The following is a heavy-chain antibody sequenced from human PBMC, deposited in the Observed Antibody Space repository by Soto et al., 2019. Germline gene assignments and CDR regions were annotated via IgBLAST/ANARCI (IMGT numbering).Heavy chain of an antibody. D-gene: IGHD6-25*01. CDR2: IYSGGST. Sequence: QPGGSLRLSCAASGFIVSSKYMSWVRQAPGKGLEWVSVIYSGGSTYYADSVKGRFTISRDNSKNTLYLQMNSLRAEDTAVYYCAKEAANYYYMDVWGKGTTVTVSS. CDR1: GFIVSSKY. V-gene: IGHV3-66*01. CDR3: AKEAANYYYMDV. J-gene: IGHJ6*03.